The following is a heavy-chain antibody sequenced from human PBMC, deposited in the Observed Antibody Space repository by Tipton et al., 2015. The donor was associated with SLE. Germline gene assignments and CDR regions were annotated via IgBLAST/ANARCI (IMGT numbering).Heavy chain of an antibody. V-gene: IGHV3-23*03. Sequence: SLRLSCAASGFTFSSYAMSWVRQAPGKGLEWVSVIYSGGSSTYYADSVKGRFTISRDNSKNTLYLQMNSLRAEDTAVYYCAKEFEQQLVRGAFDIWGQGTMVPASS. J-gene: IGHJ3*02. CDR3: AKEFEQQLVRGAFDI. D-gene: IGHD6-13*01. CDR2: IYSGGSST. CDR1: GFTFSSYA.